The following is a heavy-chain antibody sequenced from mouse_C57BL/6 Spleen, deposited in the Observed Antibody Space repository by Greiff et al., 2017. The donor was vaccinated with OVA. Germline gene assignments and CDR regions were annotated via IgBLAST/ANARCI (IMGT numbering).Heavy chain of an antibody. Sequence: QVQLQQSGAELVKPGASVKLSCKASGYTFTSYWMHWGKQRPGQGLEWIGMIHPNSGSTNYNEKFKSKATLTVDKSSSTAYMQLSSLTSEDSAVYYCARGGDYYGSSPTFDYWGQGTTLTVSS. J-gene: IGHJ2*01. CDR2: IHPNSGST. V-gene: IGHV1-64*01. D-gene: IGHD1-1*01. CDR3: ARGGDYYGSSPTFDY. CDR1: GYTFTSYW.